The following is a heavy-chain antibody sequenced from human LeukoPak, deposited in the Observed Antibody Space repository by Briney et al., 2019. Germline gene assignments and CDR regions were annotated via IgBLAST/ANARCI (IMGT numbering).Heavy chain of an antibody. D-gene: IGHD3-3*01. CDR3: TNSFSDFWIDS. V-gene: IGHV3-73*01. J-gene: IGHJ4*02. CDR1: GFTFSDSA. Sequence: GGSLKLSCAASGFTFSDSAMHWVRQASGKGLEWVGRIRSKANDYATAYTASMKGRFTVSRDDSKNMAFLQMNSLKTEDTAVYYCTNSFSDFWIDSWGRGTLVTVSS. CDR2: IRSKANDYAT.